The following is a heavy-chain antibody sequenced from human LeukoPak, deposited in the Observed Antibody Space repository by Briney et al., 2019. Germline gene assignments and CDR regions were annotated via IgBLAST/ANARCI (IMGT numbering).Heavy chain of an antibody. CDR1: GGSVSSYY. Sequence: SETLSLTCSVSGGSVSSYYWGWIRQPPGKGLEWIGYIYYSGSTNYNPSLKSRVTILVDTSKNQFSLKLSSVTAADTAVYYCARDGVYSSSWVDYYYYMDVWGKGTTVTVSS. D-gene: IGHD6-13*01. CDR3: ARDGVYSSSWVDYYYYMDV. J-gene: IGHJ6*03. V-gene: IGHV4-59*02. CDR2: IYYSGST.